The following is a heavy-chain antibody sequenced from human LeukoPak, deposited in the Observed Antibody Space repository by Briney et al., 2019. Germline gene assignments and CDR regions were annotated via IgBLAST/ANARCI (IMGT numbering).Heavy chain of an antibody. CDR1: GFTLSSSN. D-gene: IGHD3-10*01. CDR2: ISSSSNYI. Sequence: GGSLRLSCAASGFTLSSSNMNWVRQAPGKGLEWVSSISSSSNYIYYADSVKGRFTISRDNAKNSVYLQMNSLRAEDTAVYYCARGAGAPFRYWGQGTLVTVSS. V-gene: IGHV3-21*01. CDR3: ARGAGAPFRY. J-gene: IGHJ4*02.